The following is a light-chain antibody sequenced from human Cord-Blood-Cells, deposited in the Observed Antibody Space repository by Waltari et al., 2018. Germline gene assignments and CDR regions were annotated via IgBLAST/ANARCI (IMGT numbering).Light chain of an antibody. J-gene: IGLJ1*01. CDR1: KLVVKY. V-gene: IGLV3-1*01. CDR3: QAWDSSTGV. CDR2: QDS. Sequence: SYELTQPPSVSVSPGQTATITCSGDKLVVKYACWYQQKPGQSPVLVIYQDSKRPSGIPERFSGSNSGNTATLTISGTQAMDEADYYCQAWDSSTGVFGTGTKVTVL.